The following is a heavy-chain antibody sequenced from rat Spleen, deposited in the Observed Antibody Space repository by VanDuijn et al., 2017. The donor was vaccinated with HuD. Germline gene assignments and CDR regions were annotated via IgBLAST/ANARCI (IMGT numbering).Heavy chain of an antibody. CDR3: ARRTSYGYSYVMDA. D-gene: IGHD1-7*01. Sequence: EVQLVESGGGLVQPGRSLKLSCAASGFTFSNYYMAWVRQAPKKGLEWVATISTSGSRTYYPDSVKGRFTISRDNAKSSLYLQMNSLKSEDTATYYCARRTSYGYSYVMDAWGQGASVTVSS. CDR1: GFTFSNYY. V-gene: IGHV5-25*01. CDR2: ISTSGSRT. J-gene: IGHJ4*01.